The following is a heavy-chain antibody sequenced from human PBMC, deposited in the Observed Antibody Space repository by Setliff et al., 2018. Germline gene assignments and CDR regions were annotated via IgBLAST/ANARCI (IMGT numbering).Heavy chain of an antibody. CDR2: IRSSTTYI. CDR3: VRERSGYSSNWYTLDAFDI. CDR1: GFTFNTYN. D-gene: IGHD6-13*01. J-gene: IGHJ3*02. Sequence: PGGSLRLSCAASGFTFNTYNFNWVRQAPGKGLEWVSPIRSSTTYIYYADSVKGRFTFSRDNAKNSLYLQMSSLRAEDTAIYYCVRERSGYSSNWYTLDAFDIWGQGTMVTVSS. V-gene: IGHV3-21*01.